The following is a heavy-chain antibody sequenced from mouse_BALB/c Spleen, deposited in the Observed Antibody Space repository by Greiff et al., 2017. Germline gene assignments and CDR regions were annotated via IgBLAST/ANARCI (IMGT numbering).Heavy chain of an antibody. CDR3: ARLTMITTGYFDG. CDR1: GFSLTGYG. V-gene: IGHV2-6-7*01. Sequence: QVQLKESGPGLVAPSQSLSITCTVSGFSLTGYGVNWVRQPPGKGLEWLGMIWGDGSTDYNSALKSRLSISKDNSKSQVFLKMNSLQTDDTARYYCARLTMITTGYFDGWGAGTTVTVSS. CDR2: IWGDGST. D-gene: IGHD2-4*01. J-gene: IGHJ1*01.